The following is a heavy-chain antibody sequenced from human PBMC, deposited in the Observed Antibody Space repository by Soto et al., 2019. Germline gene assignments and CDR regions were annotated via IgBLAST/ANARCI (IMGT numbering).Heavy chain of an antibody. J-gene: IGHJ4*02. V-gene: IGHV1-69*01. CDR2: IIPIFGTT. CDR1: GGTFSSDG. Sequence: QVLLVQSGPEVKKPGSSVKVSCKASGGTFSSDGFSWVRQAPGQGLEWMGGIIPIFGTTHYAQRFQGRVTITADESTGTAYMELGSLTSDDTAVYYFTRDRYDSTGYFSRWGIASWGQGTLVTVSS. CDR3: TRDRYDSTGYFSRWGIAS. D-gene: IGHD3-22*01.